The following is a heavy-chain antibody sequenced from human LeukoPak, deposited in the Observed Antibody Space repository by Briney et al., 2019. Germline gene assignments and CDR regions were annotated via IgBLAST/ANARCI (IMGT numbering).Heavy chain of an antibody. Sequence: SETLSLTCTVSGGSISSSSYYWGWIRQPPGKGLEWIGYIYYSGSTNYNPSLKSRVTISVDTSKNQFSLKLSSVTAADTAVYYCARGTQQWLGYWGQGTLVTVSS. J-gene: IGHJ4*02. CDR1: GGSISSSSYY. CDR3: ARGTQQWLGY. CDR2: IYYSGST. D-gene: IGHD6-19*01. V-gene: IGHV4-61*05.